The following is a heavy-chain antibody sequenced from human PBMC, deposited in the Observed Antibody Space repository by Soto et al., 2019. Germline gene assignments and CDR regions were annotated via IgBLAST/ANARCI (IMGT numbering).Heavy chain of an antibody. CDR3: ARDAYSSSWLDYYYYGMDV. J-gene: IGHJ6*02. V-gene: IGHV1-18*04. Sequence: ASVKVSSEASGYTFTSDGISWVRQAPGQGLEWMGWISAYNGNTNYAQKLQGRVTMTTDTSTSTAYMELRSLRSDDTAVYYCARDAYSSSWLDYYYYGMDVWGQGTTVTVSS. D-gene: IGHD6-13*01. CDR1: GYTFTSDG. CDR2: ISAYNGNT.